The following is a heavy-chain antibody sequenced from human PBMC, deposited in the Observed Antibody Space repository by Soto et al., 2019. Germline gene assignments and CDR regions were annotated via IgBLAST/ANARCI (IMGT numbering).Heavy chain of an antibody. Sequence: QVQLQQWGAGLLKPSETLSLTCAVYGGSFSGYYWSWIRQPPGKGLEWIGEINHSGSTNYNPSLRSRVTISVDTSKNQSSLKLSSVTAADTAVYYCARGAGGTMVRALVDYWGQGTLVTVSS. CDR3: ARGAGGTMVRALVDY. CDR1: GGSFSGYY. CDR2: INHSGST. D-gene: IGHD3-10*01. J-gene: IGHJ4*02. V-gene: IGHV4-34*01.